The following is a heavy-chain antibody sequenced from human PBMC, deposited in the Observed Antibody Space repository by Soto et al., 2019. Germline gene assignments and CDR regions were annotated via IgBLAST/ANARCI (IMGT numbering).Heavy chain of an antibody. D-gene: IGHD3-10*01. J-gene: IGHJ4*02. V-gene: IGHV1-3*01. Sequence: QVQLVQSGAEVKKPGASVKVSCKASGYTFTSYAMHWVRQAPGQRLDWMGWINAGNGNTKYSQKFQGRVTITRDTSAVTANMELSRLRSEDTAVYYCAREFYYGSGMGGTDYWGQGTLVTVSS. CDR1: GYTFTSYA. CDR2: INAGNGNT. CDR3: AREFYYGSGMGGTDY.